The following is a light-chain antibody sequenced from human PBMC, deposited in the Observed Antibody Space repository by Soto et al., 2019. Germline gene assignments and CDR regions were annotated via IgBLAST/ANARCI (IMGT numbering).Light chain of an antibody. V-gene: IGKV1-5*01. J-gene: IGKJ1*01. CDR1: LTIRTW. Sequence: IQMTQSPSTLSASVGDRVTITCRASLTIRTWLAWFQQKPGKAPQPLIYGATNLEGGVPSRFSGSGSGTDFTLSISTLEPEDFAVYYCQQRTDRPPWTFGQGTKVDIK. CDR2: GAT. CDR3: QQRTDRPPWT.